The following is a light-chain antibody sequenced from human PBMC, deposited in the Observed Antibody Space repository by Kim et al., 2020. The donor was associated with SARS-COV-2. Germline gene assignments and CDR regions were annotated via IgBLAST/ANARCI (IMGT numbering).Light chain of an antibody. Sequence: QSVLTQPPSASGTPGQRVTISCSGSNSNIRSNYVYWYQQFPGTAPKLLIYRNTQRPSGVPDRFSGSKSGTSASLAISGLRSEDEADYYCSAWDDSLSGPVFGGGTQLTVL. V-gene: IGLV1-47*01. CDR3: SAWDDSLSGPV. CDR2: RNT. CDR1: NSNIRSNY. J-gene: IGLJ3*02.